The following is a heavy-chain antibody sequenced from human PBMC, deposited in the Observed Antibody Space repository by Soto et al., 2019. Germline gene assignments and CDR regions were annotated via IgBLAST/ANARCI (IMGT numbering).Heavy chain of an antibody. J-gene: IGHJ6*03. D-gene: IGHD2-2*01. CDR1: GGSISSGGYY. V-gene: IGHV4-31*03. CDR2: IYYSGST. Sequence: QVQLQESGPGLVKPSQTLSLTCTVSGGSISSGGYYWSWIRQHPGKGLEWIGYIYYSGSTYYNPSLKSRDNISVDTSKNQFSLKLSSVTAAATAVYYCAGSGVLNRSTWQGGDYYYYYYMDVWGKGTTVTVSS. CDR3: AGSGVLNRSTWQGGDYYYYYYMDV.